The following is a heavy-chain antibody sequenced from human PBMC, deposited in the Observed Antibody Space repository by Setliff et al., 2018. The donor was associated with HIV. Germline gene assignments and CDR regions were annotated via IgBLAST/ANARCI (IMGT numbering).Heavy chain of an antibody. CDR2: ISYDGSNK. D-gene: IGHD6-6*01. CDR1: GFTFRNHA. Sequence: GGSLRLSCAAFGFTFRNHAMHWVRQAPGKGLEWVAVISYDGSNKFYADSVKGRFTISRDNSKNTLYLQMNSLRAEDTAVYYCAREEYTQYYFDYWGQGTLVTVSS. V-gene: IGHV3-30*04. CDR3: AREEYTQYYFDY. J-gene: IGHJ4*02.